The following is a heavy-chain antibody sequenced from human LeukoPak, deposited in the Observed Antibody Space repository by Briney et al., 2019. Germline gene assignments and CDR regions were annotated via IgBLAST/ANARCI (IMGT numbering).Heavy chain of an antibody. Sequence: GGSLRLSCAASGFTFTTYGMHWVRQAPGKGLEWVAFIQNDEIDKFYADSVKGRFTISRDNSKNTLYPQMNSLRAEDTAVYYCATYSSNNGREFQYWGQGTLVTVSS. V-gene: IGHV3-30*02. CDR1: GFTFTTYG. J-gene: IGHJ1*01. CDR2: IQNDEIDK. CDR3: ATYSSNNGREFQY. D-gene: IGHD2-8*01.